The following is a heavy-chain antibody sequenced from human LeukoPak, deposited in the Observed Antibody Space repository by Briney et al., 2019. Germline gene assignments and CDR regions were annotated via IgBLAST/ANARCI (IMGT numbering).Heavy chain of an antibody. D-gene: IGHD1-26*01. CDR1: GFTFSNYG. J-gene: IGHJ6*02. Sequence: GGSLRLSCAASGFTFSNYGMHWVRQAPGKGLEWVAIIWHDGSNKYYADSVKGRFTISRDNAKNSLYLQMNSLRAEDTAVYYCAREGGDYYYYGMDVWGQGTTVTVSS. CDR3: AREGGDYYYYGMDV. CDR2: IWHDGSNK. V-gene: IGHV3-33*01.